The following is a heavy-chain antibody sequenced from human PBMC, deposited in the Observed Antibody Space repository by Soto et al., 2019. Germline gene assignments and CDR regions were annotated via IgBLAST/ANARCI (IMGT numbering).Heavy chain of an antibody. V-gene: IGHV1-18*01. CDR1: GYTFTSYG. J-gene: IGHJ3*02. CDR3: ARALTPLRYSDWLPSVDAFDI. D-gene: IGHD3-9*01. Sequence: AASVKVSCKASGYTFTSYGISWVRQAPGQGLEWMGWISAYNGNTNYAQKLQGRVTMTTDTSTSTAYMELRSLRSDDTAVYYCARALTPLRYSDWLPSVDAFDIWGQGTMVTVSS. CDR2: ISAYNGNT.